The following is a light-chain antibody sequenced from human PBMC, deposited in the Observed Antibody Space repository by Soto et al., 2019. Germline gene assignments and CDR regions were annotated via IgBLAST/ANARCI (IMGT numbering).Light chain of an antibody. CDR2: QDS. CDR1: KLGDKY. CDR3: KAWENGSHV. J-gene: IGLJ1*01. V-gene: IGLV3-1*01. Sequence: SYELTQPPSVSVSPGQTASISCAGDKLGDKYACWYQQKPGQSPVLVIYQDSKRPSGIPERFSGSNSGNTATLTISGTQAIDEAEYYCKAWENGSHVFATGTK.